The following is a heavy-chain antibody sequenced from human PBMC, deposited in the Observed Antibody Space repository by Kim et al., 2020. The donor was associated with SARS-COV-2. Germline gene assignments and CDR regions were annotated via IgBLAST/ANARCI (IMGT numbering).Heavy chain of an antibody. CDR3: ARVSRGSYSPIDY. CDR2: INPNGGGT. V-gene: IGHV1-46*01. D-gene: IGHD1-26*01. J-gene: IGHJ4*02. Sequence: ASVKVSCRASGYTFSNYYIHWVRQAPGQGLEWMGTINPNGGGTSNAQKFQGRVIMTRDMSTSTVFMELTSLRSEDTAIYYCARVSRGSYSPIDYLGQGTL. CDR1: GYTFSNYY.